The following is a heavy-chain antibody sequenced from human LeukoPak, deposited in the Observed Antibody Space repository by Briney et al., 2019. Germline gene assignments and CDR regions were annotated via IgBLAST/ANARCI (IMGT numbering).Heavy chain of an antibody. Sequence: SETLSLTCTVSGGSISSSSYYWGWIRQPPGKGLEWIGSIYYSGSTYYNPSLKSRVTISVDTSKNQFSLKLSSVTAADTAVYYCARRHSSSSYGMDVWGQGTTVTVSS. V-gene: IGHV4-39*07. J-gene: IGHJ6*02. CDR1: GGSISSSSYY. D-gene: IGHD6-13*01. CDR3: ARRHSSSSYGMDV. CDR2: IYYSGST.